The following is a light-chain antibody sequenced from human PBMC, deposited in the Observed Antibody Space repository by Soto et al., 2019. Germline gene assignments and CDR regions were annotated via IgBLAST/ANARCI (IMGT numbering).Light chain of an antibody. V-gene: IGKV3-11*01. CDR3: QQRSNWPMYT. J-gene: IGKJ2*01. CDR1: QSVSSY. CDR2: DAS. Sequence: EIVLTQSPATLSLSPGERATLSCRASQSVSSYLAWYQQKPGQAPRLLIYDASNRATGIPARFSGSGSGTDFTLTISSLEPEDFAVSYCQQRSNWPMYTVGQGTKLEIK.